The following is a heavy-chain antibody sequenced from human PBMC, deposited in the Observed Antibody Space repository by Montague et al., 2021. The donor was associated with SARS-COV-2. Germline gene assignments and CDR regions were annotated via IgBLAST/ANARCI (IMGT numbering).Heavy chain of an antibody. J-gene: IGHJ6*02. Sequence: CAISGDSVSSNSAAWNWIRQSPSRGLEWLGRTYYRSKWYNDYAVSVKSRITINPDTSKNQFSLQLNSVTPEDTAVYYCARGDEEQWPVHYYYYGMDVWGQGTTVTVSS. D-gene: IGHD6-19*01. CDR2: TYYRSKWYN. V-gene: IGHV6-1*01. CDR3: ARGDEEQWPVHYYYYGMDV. CDR1: GDSVSSNSAA.